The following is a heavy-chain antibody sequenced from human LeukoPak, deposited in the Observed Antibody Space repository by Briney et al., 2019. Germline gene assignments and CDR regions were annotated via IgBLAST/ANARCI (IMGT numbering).Heavy chain of an antibody. V-gene: IGHV3-53*01. Sequence: PGGSLRLSCAASGFTVSSNYMSWVRQAPGKGLEWVSVIYSGGSTYYADSVKGRFTISRDNSKNTLYLQMNSLRAEDTAVYYCARDGSSSWYLDYFDYWGQGTLVTVSS. D-gene: IGHD6-13*01. J-gene: IGHJ4*02. CDR2: IYSGGST. CDR1: GFTVSSNY. CDR3: ARDGSSSWYLDYFDY.